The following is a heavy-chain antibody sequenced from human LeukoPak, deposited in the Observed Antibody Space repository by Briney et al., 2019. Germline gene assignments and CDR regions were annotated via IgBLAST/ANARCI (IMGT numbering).Heavy chain of an antibody. D-gene: IGHD5-12*01. Sequence: ASVKVSCKASGYTFSSYGISWVRQGPGEGLEWLGYNSAYNGNTNYAQKFQGRVTMTRDTSIITAYMELSRLTSDDTAVYYCARGLWLRSSGYDYLDYWGQGTLVTVSS. CDR1: GYTFSSYG. J-gene: IGHJ4*02. V-gene: IGHV1-18*01. CDR3: ARGLWLRSSGYDYLDY. CDR2: NSAYNGNT.